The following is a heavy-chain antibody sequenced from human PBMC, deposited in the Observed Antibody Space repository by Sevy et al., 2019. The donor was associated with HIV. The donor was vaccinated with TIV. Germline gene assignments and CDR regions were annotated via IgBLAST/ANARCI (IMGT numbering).Heavy chain of an antibody. Sequence: ASVKVSCKASGYTFTSYDINWVRQATGQGLEWMGWMNPNSSNTGYPQKFQGRVTMTRNTSISTAYMELSSLRSEDTAVYYCARGGRLIGGIVATYGHYYYNGMDFWGQGTTVTVSS. CDR1: GYTFTSYD. CDR2: MNPNSSNT. V-gene: IGHV1-8*01. J-gene: IGHJ6*01. D-gene: IGHD5-12*01. CDR3: ARGGRLIGGIVATYGHYYYNGMDF.